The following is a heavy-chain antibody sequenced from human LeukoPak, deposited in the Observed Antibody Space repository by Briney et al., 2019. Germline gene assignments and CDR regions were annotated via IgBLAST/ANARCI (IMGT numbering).Heavy chain of an antibody. CDR1: GFTFSSYW. Sequence: PGGSLRLSCAASGFTFSSYWMSWVRQAPGKGLEWVANIKQDGSEKYYVDSVKGRFTISRDNAKNSLYLQMNSLRAEDTAVYYCARLGSSGYYPHYFDYWGQGTLVTVSS. CDR2: IKQDGSEK. J-gene: IGHJ4*02. D-gene: IGHD3-22*01. V-gene: IGHV3-7*01. CDR3: ARLGSSGYYPHYFDY.